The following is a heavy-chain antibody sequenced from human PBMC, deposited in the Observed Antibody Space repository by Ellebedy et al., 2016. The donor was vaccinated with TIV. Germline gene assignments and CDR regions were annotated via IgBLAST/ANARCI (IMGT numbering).Heavy chain of an antibody. CDR1: GFTFTSYY. J-gene: IGHJ3*01. D-gene: IGHD2-15*01. Sequence: AASVKVSCKASGFTFTSYYMHWVRQAPGQGLEWMGIINPSGGGASYAQKFQDRLTMTRNTSINTAYLDLSSLRSEDTAVYYCARARGAAARSFDLWGQGTVVTVSS. CDR3: ARARGAAARSFDL. V-gene: IGHV1-46*01. CDR2: INPSGGGA.